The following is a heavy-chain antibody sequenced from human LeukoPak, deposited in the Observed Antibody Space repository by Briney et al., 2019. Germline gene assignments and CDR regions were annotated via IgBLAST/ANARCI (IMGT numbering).Heavy chain of an antibody. CDR2: IYTSGST. Sequence: SETLSLTCTVSGGSISSYYWTWIRQPAGKGLEWIGRIYTSGSTKYNPSLKSRVTMSVDTSKNQFSLKLNSVTAADTAVYYCAKDMGLVPAATHDAFDIWGQGTIVTVSS. CDR3: AKDMGLVPAATHDAFDI. CDR1: GGSISSYY. V-gene: IGHV4-4*07. D-gene: IGHD2-2*01. J-gene: IGHJ3*02.